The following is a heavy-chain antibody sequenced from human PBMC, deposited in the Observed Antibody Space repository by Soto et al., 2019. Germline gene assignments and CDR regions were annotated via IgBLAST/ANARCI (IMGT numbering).Heavy chain of an antibody. J-gene: IGHJ4*02. V-gene: IGHV4-31*03. CDR3: AREVLRYFDWFFDY. D-gene: IGHD3-9*01. CDR1: GAALSSGGYF. Sequence: SEPLSLTCTVSGAALSSGGYFYTWVRQPPGKGLEWIGYIYYSGSTYYNPSLKSRVTISVDTSKNQFSLKLSSVTAADTAVYYCAREVLRYFDWFFDYWGQGTLVTVAS. CDR2: IYYSGST.